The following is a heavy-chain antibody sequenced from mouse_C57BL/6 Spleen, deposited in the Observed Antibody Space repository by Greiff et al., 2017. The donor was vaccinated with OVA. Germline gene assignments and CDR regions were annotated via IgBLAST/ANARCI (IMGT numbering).Heavy chain of an antibody. V-gene: IGHV14-4*01. D-gene: IGHD2-4*01. CDR3: TTSGYDYDPYYFDD. CDR2: IDPENGDT. J-gene: IGHJ2*01. CDR1: GFNIKDDY. Sequence: VQLQQSGAELVRPGASVKLSCTASGFNIKDDYMHWVKQRPEQGLEWIGWIDPENGDTEYASKFQGKATITADTSSNTAYLQLSSLTSEDTAVYYCTTSGYDYDPYYFDDWGQGTTLTVSS.